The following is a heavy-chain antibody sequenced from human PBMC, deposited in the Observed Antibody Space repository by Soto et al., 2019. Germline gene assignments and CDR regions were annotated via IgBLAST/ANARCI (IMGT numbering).Heavy chain of an antibody. CDR1: GFTFSSYG. CDR3: AKDLGSTLADYGVPPGHFDY. Sequence: GGSLRLSCAASGFTFSSYGMHWVRQAPGKGLEWVAVIWYDGSNKYYADSVKGRFTISRDISKNTLSLQMNSLRAEDTAVYYCAKDLGSTLADYGVPPGHFDYWGQATLVTVSS. CDR2: IWYDGSNK. J-gene: IGHJ4*02. V-gene: IGHV3-33*06. D-gene: IGHD2-21*01.